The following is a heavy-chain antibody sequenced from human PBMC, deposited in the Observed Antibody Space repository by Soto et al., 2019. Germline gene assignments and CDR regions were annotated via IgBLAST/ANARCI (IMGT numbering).Heavy chain of an antibody. CDR1: GFTVNTNY. J-gene: IGHJ5*02. D-gene: IGHD3-10*01. V-gene: IGHV3-53*01. CDR2: IYSDGRT. Sequence: PGGSLGLSCAVSGFTVNTNYMSWLRQAPGKGPEWVSVIYSDGRTDYADSIKGRFTISRDNSKNTIYLQMSRLSPEDTAVYYCASRTWDLGGFDPWGQGTLVTVSS. CDR3: ASRTWDLGGFDP.